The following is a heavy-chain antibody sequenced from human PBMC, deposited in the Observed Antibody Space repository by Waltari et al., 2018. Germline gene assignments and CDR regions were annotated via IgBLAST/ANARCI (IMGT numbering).Heavy chain of an antibody. V-gene: IGHV3-7*01. CDR2: IKKDATAK. CDR3: VCSIGWHDTT. CDR1: GFAFSDYW. Sequence: EVQLVESGGGLVQPGGALRRSCAGSGFAFSDYWMAWFRHAPGRGLEWVANIKKDATAKYYVDSVKGRFTISRDNAKNLLYLQMSSLRAEDTAIYYCVCSIGWHDTTWGQGTLVTVS. J-gene: IGHJ5*02. D-gene: IGHD6-19*01.